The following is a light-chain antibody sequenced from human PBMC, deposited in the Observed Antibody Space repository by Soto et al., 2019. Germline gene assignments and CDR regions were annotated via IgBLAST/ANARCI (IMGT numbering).Light chain of an antibody. J-gene: IGLJ7*01. CDR3: QSYDSSLSALHV. CDR2: DNN. Sequence: QSVLTQPPSVSGAPGQRVTISCTGSSSNIGAGYEVHWYQQFPGTAPKLLIYDNNNRPSGVPDRFSASKSGTSASLAITGLQAEDEADYYCQSYDSSLSALHVFGTGTQLTVL. CDR1: SSNIGAGYE. V-gene: IGLV1-40*01.